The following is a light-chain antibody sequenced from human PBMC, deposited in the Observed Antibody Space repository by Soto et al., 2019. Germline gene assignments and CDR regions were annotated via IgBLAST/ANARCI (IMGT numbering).Light chain of an antibody. CDR1: MRDVGAYNL. J-gene: IGLJ2*01. CDR3: SSCTSKSTLI. V-gene: IGLV2-14*01. Sequence: LTQPASVSGSPGQSITISCAGTMRDVGAYNLVSWYQQHPGRVPQLIIYEVRNRPSGISFRFSGSKSGNTASLTISGLQAEDEADYYSSSCTSKSTLIFGGGTKVTVL. CDR2: EVR.